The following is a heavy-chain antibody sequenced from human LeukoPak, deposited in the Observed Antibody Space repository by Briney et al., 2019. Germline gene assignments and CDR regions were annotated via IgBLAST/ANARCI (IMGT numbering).Heavy chain of an antibody. CDR1: GFTFSSYA. V-gene: IGHV3-23*01. CDR3: AKDFSTAMVTSGAFDI. D-gene: IGHD5-18*01. CDR2: ISGSGGST. Sequence: GGSLRLSCAASGFTFSSYAMSWVRQAPGKGLEWVSAISGSGGSTYYADSVKGRFTISRDNSKNTLYLQMNSLRAEDTAVYYCAKDFSTAMVTSGAFDIWGQGTMVTVSS. J-gene: IGHJ3*02.